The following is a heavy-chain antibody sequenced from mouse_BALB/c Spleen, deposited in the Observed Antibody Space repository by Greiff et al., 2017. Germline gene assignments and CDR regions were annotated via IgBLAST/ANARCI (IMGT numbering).Heavy chain of an antibody. D-gene: IGHD2-14*01. V-gene: IGHV1-9*01. J-gene: IGHJ4*01. CDR1: GYTFSSYW. CDR3: ARRYYRYDWDAMDY. Sequence: QVQLQQSGAELMKPGASVKISCKATGYTFSSYWIEWVKQRPGHGLEWIGEILPGSGSTNYNEKFKGKATFTADTSSNTAYMQLSSLTSEDSAVYYCARRYYRYDWDAMDYWGQGTSVTVSS. CDR2: ILPGSGST.